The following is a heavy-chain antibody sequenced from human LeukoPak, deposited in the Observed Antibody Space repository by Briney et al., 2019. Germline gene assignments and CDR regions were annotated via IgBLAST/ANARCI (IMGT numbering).Heavy chain of an antibody. CDR1: GGSFSGYY. V-gene: IGHV4-34*01. J-gene: IGHJ4*02. CDR3: ARDISGFGLFDY. D-gene: IGHD3/OR15-3a*01. CDR2: INHSGST. Sequence: SETLSLTCAVYGGSFSGYYWSWIRQPPGKGLEWIGEINHSGSTNYNPSLKSRVTISVDTSKNQFSLKLSSVTAADTAVYYCARDISGFGLFDYWGQGTLVTVSS.